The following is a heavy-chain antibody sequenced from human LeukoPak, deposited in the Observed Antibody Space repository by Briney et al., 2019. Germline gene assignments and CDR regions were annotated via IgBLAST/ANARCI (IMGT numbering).Heavy chain of an antibody. V-gene: IGHV4-59*01. Sequence: TSETLSLTCTVSGVPITSYFWTWIRQAPGKGLEWIGYIYYIGTTNYNPSLKSRATMSVGMSKNQFSLKLTFVTAADTAVYYCAREGYGSGSSHFMDVWGTGTTVTVSS. CDR2: IYYIGTT. D-gene: IGHD3-10*01. CDR1: GVPITSYF. CDR3: AREGYGSGSSHFMDV. J-gene: IGHJ6*03.